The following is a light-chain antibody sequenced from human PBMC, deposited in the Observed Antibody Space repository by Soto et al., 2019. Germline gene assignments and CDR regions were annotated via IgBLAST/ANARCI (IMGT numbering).Light chain of an antibody. J-gene: IGLJ1*01. CDR3: SSYRSSTTFV. V-gene: IGLV2-14*01. CDR2: EVR. Sequence: QSVLTQPASVSGSPGQSITISCTGTSSDVGAYNFVSWYQQYPGKAPKVIIFEVRKRPSGVSNRFSGSKSGDTASLTISGFQAEDEADYYCSSYRSSTTFVFGTGTKVTVL. CDR1: SSDVGAYNF.